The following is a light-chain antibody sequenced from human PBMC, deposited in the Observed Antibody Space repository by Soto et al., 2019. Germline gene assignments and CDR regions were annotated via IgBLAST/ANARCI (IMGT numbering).Light chain of an antibody. CDR1: QSVRSSY. Sequence: EIVLTQSPGTLSLSPGERATLSCGASQSVRSSYLAWYQQKPGQAPRLLIFGASSRATGIPDRFSGNGSGTDFTLTISTLEPEEFAVYYCQQYGSSPGTFGQGTKLEIK. CDR3: QQYGSSPGT. J-gene: IGKJ2*01. CDR2: GAS. V-gene: IGKV3-20*01.